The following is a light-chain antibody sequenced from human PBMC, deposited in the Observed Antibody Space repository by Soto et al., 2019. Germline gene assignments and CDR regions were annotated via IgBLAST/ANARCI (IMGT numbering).Light chain of an antibody. V-gene: IGKV3-20*01. CDR1: HTISSSY. CDR3: QQYVTSSPRT. CDR2: GIS. J-gene: IGKJ1*01. Sequence: EIGLTQSPGTLSLSAGERATLSCRASHTISSSYLAWYQQKPGQAPRLLMYGISRRATGIPDRFSGSGSGTDFTLTITRLEREDFAGYYCQQYVTSSPRTFGQGTKVDIK.